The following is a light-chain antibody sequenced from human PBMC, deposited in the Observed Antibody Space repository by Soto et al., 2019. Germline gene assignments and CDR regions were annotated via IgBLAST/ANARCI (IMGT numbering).Light chain of an antibody. J-gene: IGLJ1*01. V-gene: IGLV1-51*01. Sequence: QSALAQPPSVSAAPGQKVTISCSGSSSNIGNNYVSWYQQLPGTAPKLLIYDNNKRPSGIPDRFSGSKSGTSATLGITGLQTGDEADFVCGAWDRSQSGYVFGSGRKDT. CDR1: SSNIGNNY. CDR2: DNN. CDR3: GAWDRSQSGYV.